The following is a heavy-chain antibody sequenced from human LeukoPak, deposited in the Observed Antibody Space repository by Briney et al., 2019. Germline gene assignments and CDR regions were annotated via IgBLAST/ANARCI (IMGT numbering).Heavy chain of an antibody. Sequence: SETLSLTCSVSGGSISSYYWSWIRQPPGKGLEWIGYIYYSGSTNYNPYSGSTNYNPSLKSRVTISVDASKNQFSLQLFSVTAADTAVYYCARQSRGAAVDNEYRGPGTLVTVSS. CDR3: ARQSRGAAVDNEY. CDR1: GGSISSYY. CDR2: IYYSGSTNYNPYSGST. D-gene: IGHD6-13*01. V-gene: IGHV4-59*08. J-gene: IGHJ4*03.